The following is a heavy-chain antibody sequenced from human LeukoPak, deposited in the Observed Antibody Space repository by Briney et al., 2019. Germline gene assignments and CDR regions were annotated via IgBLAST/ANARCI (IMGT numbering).Heavy chain of an antibody. V-gene: IGHV3-33*01. J-gene: IGHJ6*02. CDR3: ARSPVRDYGDPHYYYGMDV. Sequence: AGGSLRLSCETSGFTFISYGMHWVRQAPGKGLEWVTVIWYDGGNIYYADSVKGRFTISRDNSKNTLYLQMNSLRAEDTAVYYCARSPVRDYGDPHYYYGMDVWGQGTTVTVSS. D-gene: IGHD4-17*01. CDR2: IWYDGGNI. CDR1: GFTFISYG.